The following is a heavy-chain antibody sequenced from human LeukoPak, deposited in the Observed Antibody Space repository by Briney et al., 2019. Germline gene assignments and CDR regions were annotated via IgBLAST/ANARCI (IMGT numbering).Heavy chain of an antibody. J-gene: IGHJ4*02. Sequence: GGSLRLSCAASGFTFSSYAMSWVRQAPGKGLEWVLAISGSGGSTYYADSVKGRFTISRDNSKNTLYPQMNSLRAEDTAVYYCAKDMDDILTGYSCFDYWGQGTLVTVSS. V-gene: IGHV3-23*01. CDR1: GFTFSSYA. D-gene: IGHD3-9*01. CDR3: AKDMDDILTGYSCFDY. CDR2: ISGSGGST.